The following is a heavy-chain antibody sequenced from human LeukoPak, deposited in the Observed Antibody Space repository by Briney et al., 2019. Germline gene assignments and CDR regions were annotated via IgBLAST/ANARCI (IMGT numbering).Heavy chain of an antibody. CDR2: INTDNGKT. J-gene: IGHJ4*02. V-gene: IGHV1-18*01. CDR1: GYMFDTYG. D-gene: IGHD1/OR15-1a*01. CDR3: ARKGCTYNCNIFDY. Sequence: ASVKVSCKASGYMFDTYGINWLRQVPGQGLEWMGWINTDNGKTNYAQEVQGRVTMMRDTSTTTVYMELRSLRSDDTAVYYCARKGCTYNCNIFDYWGQGTLVAVSS.